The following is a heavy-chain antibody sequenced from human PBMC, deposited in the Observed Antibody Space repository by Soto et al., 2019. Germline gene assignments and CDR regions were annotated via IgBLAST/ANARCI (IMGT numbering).Heavy chain of an antibody. D-gene: IGHD3-22*01. V-gene: IGHV1-69*13. CDR1: GGTFSSYA. Sequence: SVKVSCKASGGTFSSYAISWVRQAPGQGFERRGGFIPIFGTANYAQKFQGRVTITADESTSTAYMELSSLRSEDTAVYYCARDYYYDSSGYYYPPTHNSAFDPWGQGTLVTVSS. CDR2: FIPIFGTA. CDR3: ARDYYYDSSGYYYPPTHNSAFDP. J-gene: IGHJ5*02.